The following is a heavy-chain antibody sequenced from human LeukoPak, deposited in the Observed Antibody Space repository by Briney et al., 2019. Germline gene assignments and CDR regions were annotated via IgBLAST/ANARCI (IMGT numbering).Heavy chain of an antibody. CDR3: AKVNGYCSGGSCYSSGSYYYYGMDV. CDR1: GFTFSSYG. J-gene: IGHJ6*04. Sequence: PGGSLRLSCVASGFTFSSYGMSWVREAPGKGLEWVSDIIDSGVITYHADSVKGRFTISRDNSKNTMYLQMNSLRAEDTALYYCAKVNGYCSGGSCYSSGSYYYYGMDVWGKGTTVTVSS. V-gene: IGHV3-23*01. D-gene: IGHD2-15*01. CDR2: IIDSGVIT.